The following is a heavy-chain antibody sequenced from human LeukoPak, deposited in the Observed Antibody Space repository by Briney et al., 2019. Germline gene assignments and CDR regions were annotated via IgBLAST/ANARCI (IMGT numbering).Heavy chain of an antibody. CDR3: ASDVVVPAAMRSYYYYYMDV. J-gene: IGHJ6*03. D-gene: IGHD2-2*01. V-gene: IGHV1-24*01. CDR2: FDPEDGET. CDR1: GYTLTELS. Sequence: ASVKVSCKVSGYTLTELSMHWVRQAPGKGLEWMGGFDPEDGETIYAQKFQGRVTMTEDISTDTAYMELSNLRSEDTAVYYCASDVVVPAAMRSYYYYYMDVWGKGTTVTVSS.